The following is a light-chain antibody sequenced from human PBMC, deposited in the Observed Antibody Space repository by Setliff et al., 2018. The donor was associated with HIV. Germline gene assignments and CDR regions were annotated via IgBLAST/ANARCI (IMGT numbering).Light chain of an antibody. CDR2: EVR. CDR1: SSDIGAYNY. CDR3: SSYTSSTTRV. J-gene: IGLJ1*01. V-gene: IGLV2-14*01. Sequence: QSALTQPASVPGSPGQSITISCTGSSSDIGAYNYVSWYQHHPGKAPKLMIYEVRNRPSGVSNRFSGSKSGNTASLTISGLQAEDEAAYYRSSYTSSTTRVFGTGTKVTVL.